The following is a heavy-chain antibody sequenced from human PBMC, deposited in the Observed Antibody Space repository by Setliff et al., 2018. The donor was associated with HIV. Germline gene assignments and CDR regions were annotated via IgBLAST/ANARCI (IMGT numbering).Heavy chain of an antibody. CDR3: ARGGSGWYELDF. D-gene: IGHD6-19*01. Sequence: GSLRLSCAASGFTFNSFTMNWVRQAPGKGLEWVSSIGTSQNYVYYADSMKGRFTISRDNAENSVYLQMDSLRAEDTAVYFCARGGSGWYELDFWGQGTLVTVSS. CDR2: IGTSQNYV. V-gene: IGHV3-21*04. J-gene: IGHJ4*02. CDR1: GFTFNSFT.